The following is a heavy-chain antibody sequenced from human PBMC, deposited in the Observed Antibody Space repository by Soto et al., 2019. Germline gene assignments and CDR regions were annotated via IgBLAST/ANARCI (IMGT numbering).Heavy chain of an antibody. D-gene: IGHD2-21*02. J-gene: IGHJ3*02. CDR3: ARANRDFPGAFDI. Sequence: GGSLRLSCAASGFTFSSYEMNWVRQAPGKGLEWVSYISSSGRTIYYADSVKGRFTISRDNAKNSLYLQMNSLRAEDTAVYYCARANRDFPGAFDIWGQGTMVTV. CDR2: ISSSGRTI. CDR1: GFTFSSYE. V-gene: IGHV3-48*03.